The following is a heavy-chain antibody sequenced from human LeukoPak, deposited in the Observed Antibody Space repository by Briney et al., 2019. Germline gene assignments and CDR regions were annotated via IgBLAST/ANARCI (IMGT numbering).Heavy chain of an antibody. Sequence: PSETLSLTCTVSGGSISSSSYYWGWIRQPPGKGLEWVGSIYYSGSTYYNPSLKSRVTISVDTSKNQFSLKLSSVTAADTAVYYCARTRAAVAGTRLLNWFDPWGQGTLVTVSS. J-gene: IGHJ5*02. D-gene: IGHD6-19*01. V-gene: IGHV4-39*01. CDR1: GGSISSSSYY. CDR2: IYYSGST. CDR3: ARTRAAVAGTRLLNWFDP.